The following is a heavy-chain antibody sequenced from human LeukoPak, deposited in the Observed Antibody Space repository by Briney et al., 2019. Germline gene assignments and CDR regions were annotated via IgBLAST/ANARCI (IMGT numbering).Heavy chain of an antibody. CDR3: ARRSA. Sequence: SETLSLTCTVSSGSISSSNYYWSWIRQPPGKGLEWIGEINHSGSTNYNPSLKSRVTISVDTSKNQFSLKLSSVTAADTAVYYCARRSAWGQGTLVTVSS. D-gene: IGHD1-26*01. CDR1: SGSISSSNYY. CDR2: INHSGST. V-gene: IGHV4-39*07. J-gene: IGHJ4*02.